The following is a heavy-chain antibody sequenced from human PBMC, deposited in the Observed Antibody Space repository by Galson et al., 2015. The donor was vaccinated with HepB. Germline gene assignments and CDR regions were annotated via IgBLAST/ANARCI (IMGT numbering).Heavy chain of an antibody. CDR1: GYTFTDYY. CDR2: NNPNDGGP. V-gene: IGHV1-2*04. CDR3: ARGGVVLPPAKRAYDI. D-gene: IGHD2-2*01. J-gene: IGHJ3*02. Sequence: SVKVSCKASGYTFTDYYVHWVRQAPGQGLEWMGWNNPNDGGPHYAQKFQGWVTMTRDTSINTAYMDLSRLTSDDTAVYYCARGGVVLPPAKRAYDIWGQGTMVTVSS.